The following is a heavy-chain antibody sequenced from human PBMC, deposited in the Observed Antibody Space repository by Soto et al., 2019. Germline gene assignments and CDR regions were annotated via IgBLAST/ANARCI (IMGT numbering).Heavy chain of an antibody. CDR1: GFTFSSYG. J-gene: IGHJ4*02. Sequence: QVQLVESGGGVVQPGRSLRLSCAASGFTFSSYGMHWVRQAPGKGLEWVAVISYDGSNKYYADSVKGRFTISRDNSKNTLYLQMNSLRAEDTAVYYCAKLSVSSSWFDYWGQGNLVTVSS. D-gene: IGHD6-13*01. V-gene: IGHV3-30*18. CDR3: AKLSVSSSWFDY. CDR2: ISYDGSNK.